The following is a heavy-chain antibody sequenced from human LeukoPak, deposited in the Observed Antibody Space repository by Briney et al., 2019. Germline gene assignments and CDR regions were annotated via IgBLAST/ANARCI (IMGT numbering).Heavy chain of an antibody. V-gene: IGHV3-21*06. J-gene: IGHJ4*02. D-gene: IGHD3-22*01. CDR3: ARGKFDSSGYYIDY. Sequence: GGSLRLSCAASGFTFSSYSMNWVRQAPGKGLEWVSSISSSSNYIYYADSVKGRFTISRDSAKNSVYLQMNSLRSEDTAVYYCARGKFDSSGYYIDYWGQGTLVTVSS. CDR2: ISSSSNYI. CDR1: GFTFSSYS.